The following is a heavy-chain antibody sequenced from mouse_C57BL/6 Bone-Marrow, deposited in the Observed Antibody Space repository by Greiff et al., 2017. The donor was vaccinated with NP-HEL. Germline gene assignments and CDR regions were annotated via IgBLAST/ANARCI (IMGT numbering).Heavy chain of an antibody. V-gene: IGHV1-78*01. Sequence: QVQLQQSDAELVKPGASVKISCKVSGYTFTDHTIHWMKQRPEQGLEWIGYIYPRDGSTKYNEKFKGKATLTADKSSSTAYMQLNSLTSEHSAVYFCARGDYYGSSSYYFDYWGQGTTLTVSS. CDR1: GYTFTDHT. CDR2: IYPRDGST. J-gene: IGHJ2*01. D-gene: IGHD1-1*01. CDR3: ARGDYYGSSSYYFDY.